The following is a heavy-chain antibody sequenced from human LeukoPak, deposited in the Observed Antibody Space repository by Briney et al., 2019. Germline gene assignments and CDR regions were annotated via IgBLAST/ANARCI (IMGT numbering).Heavy chain of an antibody. CDR1: GFTFSSYG. D-gene: IGHD6-13*01. Sequence: SGGSLRPSCAASGFTFSSYGMHWVRQAPGKGLEWVALIWSDGSNKYYADSVKGRFTISRDNSKNTVFLQMNSLRADDTALYYCARSLTDGSWQNSYFDSWGQGILVTVSS. CDR3: ARSLTDGSWQNSYFDS. J-gene: IGHJ4*02. V-gene: IGHV3-33*08. CDR2: IWSDGSNK.